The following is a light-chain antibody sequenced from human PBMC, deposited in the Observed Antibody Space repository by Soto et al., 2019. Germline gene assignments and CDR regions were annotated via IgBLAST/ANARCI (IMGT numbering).Light chain of an antibody. J-gene: IGLJ2*01. CDR1: SGHSNYA. V-gene: IGLV4-69*01. CDR2: LNNDGSH. CDR3: QTWGTGIQV. Sequence: QLVLTQPPSASASLGASVKITCTLSSGHSNYAIAWHQQQPGKGPRYLMILNNDGSHNKGDGIPDRFSGSSSGAERYLTISRLQSEDEADYYCQTWGTGIQVFGGGTKLTVL.